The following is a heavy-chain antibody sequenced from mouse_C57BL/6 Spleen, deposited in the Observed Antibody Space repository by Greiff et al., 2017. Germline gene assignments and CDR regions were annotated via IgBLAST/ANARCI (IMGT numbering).Heavy chain of an antibody. CDR1: GFTFSSYA. V-gene: IGHV5-4*01. CDR2: ISDGGSYT. J-gene: IGHJ3*01. Sequence: DVHLVESGGGLVKPGGSLKLSCAASGFTFSSYAMSWVRQTPEKRLAWVATISDGGSYTYYPDNVKGRFTISRDNAKNNLYLQMSHLKSEDTAMYCCAAEGFAYWGQGTLVTVSA. CDR3: AAEGFAY.